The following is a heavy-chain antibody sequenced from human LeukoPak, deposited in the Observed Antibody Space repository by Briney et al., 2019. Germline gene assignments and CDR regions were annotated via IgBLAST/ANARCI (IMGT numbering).Heavy chain of an antibody. V-gene: IGHV3-72*01. CDR1: GFIFSDHY. J-gene: IGHJ4*02. D-gene: IGHD6-19*01. Sequence: GGSLRLSCAASGFIFSDHYMDWVRQASGKGLEWVARSRNKRHSYSTEYAASVKGRFSISRDDSKTSLYLQMNSLRAEDTAVYYCAKDWGYSKGWYSHWGQGTLVTVSS. CDR3: AKDWGYSKGWYSH. CDR2: SRNKRHSYST.